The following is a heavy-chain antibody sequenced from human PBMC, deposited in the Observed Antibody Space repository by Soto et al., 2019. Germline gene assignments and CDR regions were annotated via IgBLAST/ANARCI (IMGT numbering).Heavy chain of an antibody. V-gene: IGHV5-10-1*01. J-gene: IGHJ4*01. CDR1: GYSFTTYW. CDR2: IDPLNSYT. Sequence: PGESLKISCKGSGYSFTTYWISWVRQMPGKGLEWMGRIDPLNSYTNYSPSFQGHVTMSVDKSISTAYLQWSSLEASDTAMYYCARLDCSGGRCYYSDYWSQGTLVTVSS. CDR3: ARLDCSGGRCYYSDY. D-gene: IGHD2-15*01.